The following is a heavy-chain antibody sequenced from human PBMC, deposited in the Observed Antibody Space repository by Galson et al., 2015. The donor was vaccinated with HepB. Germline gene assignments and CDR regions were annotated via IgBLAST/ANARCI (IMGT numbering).Heavy chain of an antibody. V-gene: IGHV1-3*01. J-gene: IGHJ6*02. CDR3: ARGGAGTSALLDYGMDV. CDR2: INAGNGNT. D-gene: IGHD1-7*01. Sequence: SVKVSCKASGYTFTSYAMHWVRQAPGQRLEWMGWINAGNGNTKYSQKFQGRVTITSDTSASTAYMELSSLRPEDTAVYYCARGGAGTSALLDYGMDVWGQGTTVTVSS. CDR1: GYTFTSYA.